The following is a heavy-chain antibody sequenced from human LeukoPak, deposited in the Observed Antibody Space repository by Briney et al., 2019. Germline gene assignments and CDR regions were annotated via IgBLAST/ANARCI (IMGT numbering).Heavy chain of an antibody. J-gene: IGHJ4*02. CDR3: AREDDRVYVY. Sequence: GGSLRPSCAASGFTFSSYSMNWVCQAPGKGLEWVSSISSSSSYIYYADSVKGRFTISRDNAKNSLYLQMNSLRAEDTAVYYCAREDDRVYVYWGQGTLVTVSS. CDR2: ISSSSSYI. V-gene: IGHV3-21*01. CDR1: GFTFSSYS. D-gene: IGHD6-13*01.